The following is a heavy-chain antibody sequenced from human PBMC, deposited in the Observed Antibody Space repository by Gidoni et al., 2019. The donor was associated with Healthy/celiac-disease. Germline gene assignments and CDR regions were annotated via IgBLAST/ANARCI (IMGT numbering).Heavy chain of an antibody. V-gene: IGHV3-74*01. J-gene: IGHJ4*02. D-gene: IGHD5-12*01. CDR1: GFTFSSYW. CDR2: INSDGRST. CDR3: ARRSLSGYDWGRYFDY. Sequence: EVQLVESGGGLVQPGGSLRLSCAASGFTFSSYWMHWVRQAPGKGLVWVSRINSDGRSTSYADSVKGRFTISRDNAKNTLYLQMNSLRAEDTAVYYCARRSLSGYDWGRYFDYWGQGTLVTVSS.